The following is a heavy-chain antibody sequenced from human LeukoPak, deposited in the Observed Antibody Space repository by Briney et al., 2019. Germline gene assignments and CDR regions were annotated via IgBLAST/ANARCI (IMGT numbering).Heavy chain of an antibody. D-gene: IGHD6-13*01. V-gene: IGHV4-34*01. Sequence: SETLSLTCAVYGGSFSGYYWSWIRQPPGKGLEWIGEINHSGSTNYNPSLKSRVTISVDTSKNQFSLKLSSVTAADTAVYYCARHAAGIIGGNWFDPWGQGTLVTVSS. CDR1: GGSFSGYY. CDR3: ARHAAGIIGGNWFDP. J-gene: IGHJ5*02. CDR2: INHSGST.